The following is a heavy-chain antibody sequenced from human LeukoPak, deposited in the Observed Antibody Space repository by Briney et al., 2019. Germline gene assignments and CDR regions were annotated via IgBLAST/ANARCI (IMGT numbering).Heavy chain of an antibody. V-gene: IGHV4-34*01. D-gene: IGHD4-11*01. CDR2: INHSGST. CDR1: GGSFSGYY. J-gene: IGHJ6*03. CDR3: ARVGRTTVSYYYMDV. Sequence: PSETLSLTCAVYGGSFSGYYWSWIRQPPGKWLEWIGEINHSGSTNYNPSLKSRVTISVDTSKNQFSLKLSSVTAADTAVYYCARVGRTTVSYYYMDVWGKGTTVTVSS.